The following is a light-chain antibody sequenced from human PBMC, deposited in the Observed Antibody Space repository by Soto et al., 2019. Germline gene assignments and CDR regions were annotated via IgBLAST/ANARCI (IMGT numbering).Light chain of an antibody. CDR1: QGISSY. J-gene: IGKJ2*01. V-gene: IGKV1-9*01. CDR2: AAS. Sequence: IPLTQSPSSLSASVGDRVTITCRASQGISSYLAWYQQKPGKGPKLLIYAASTLQSGVPSRFSGSGSGTDFTLTVSSLQPEDFATYYCQQLNSYPRTFGQGTKLEIK. CDR3: QQLNSYPRT.